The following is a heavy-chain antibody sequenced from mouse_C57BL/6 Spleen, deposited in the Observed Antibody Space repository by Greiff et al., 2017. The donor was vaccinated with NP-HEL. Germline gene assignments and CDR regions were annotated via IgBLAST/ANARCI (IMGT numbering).Heavy chain of an antibody. J-gene: IGHJ3*01. V-gene: IGHV1-64*01. Sequence: QVQLKQPGAELVKPGASVKLSCKASGYTFTSYWMHWVKQRPGQGLEWIGMIHPNSGSTNYNEKFKSKATLTVDKSSSTAYMQLSSLTSEDSAVYYCASYYYGSRPWFAYWGQGTLVTVSA. D-gene: IGHD1-1*01. CDR3: ASYYYGSRPWFAY. CDR2: IHPNSGST. CDR1: GYTFTSYW.